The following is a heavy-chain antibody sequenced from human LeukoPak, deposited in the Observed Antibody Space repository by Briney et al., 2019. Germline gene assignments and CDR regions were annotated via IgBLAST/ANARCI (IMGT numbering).Heavy chain of an antibody. CDR1: GYTFTVYY. CDR3: AKEAHGSGTYYSDY. J-gene: IGHJ4*02. V-gene: IGHV1-2*02. Sequence: GPSVKVSCKASGYTFTVYYMHWERQAPGQGLEWMGWINPNSGGTNNAQKFQVRVTMTRDTSISTAYMELSRLRSDDTAVYYCAKEAHGSGTYYSDYWGQGTLVTVSS. CDR2: INPNSGGT. D-gene: IGHD3-10*01.